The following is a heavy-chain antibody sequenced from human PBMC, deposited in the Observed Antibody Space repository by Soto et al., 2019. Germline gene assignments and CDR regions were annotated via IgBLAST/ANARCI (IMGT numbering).Heavy chain of an antibody. CDR2: LYDVDGT. V-gene: IGHV3-53*01. J-gene: IGHJ5*02. D-gene: IGHD1-26*01. Sequence: DVQLVESGGGLIQPGGSLRLSCAASGFTVSGKKYLAWVRQAPGKGLEWVSALYDVDGTFYADSVKGRFTTSGDNTKNSLYLHMSSLRVEDTAVYYCVRDLELRGASFDPWGQGTLVTVSS. CDR3: VRDLELRGASFDP. CDR1: GFTVSGKKY.